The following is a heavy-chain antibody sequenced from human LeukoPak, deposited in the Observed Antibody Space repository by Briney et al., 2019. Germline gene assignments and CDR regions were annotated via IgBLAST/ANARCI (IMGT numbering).Heavy chain of an antibody. CDR2: IWYDGSNK. D-gene: IGHD3-10*01. J-gene: IGHJ4*02. V-gene: IGHV3-33*06. CDR3: AKDLGVTMVRGLCDY. Sequence: GGSLRLSCAVSGLTFSGYGMHWVRQAPGKGLEWVALIWYDGSNKYYADSVKGRFTISRDNSKNALYLQMDRLRAEDTGAYYCAKDLGVTMVRGLCDYWGQGTLVTVSS. CDR1: GLTFSGYG.